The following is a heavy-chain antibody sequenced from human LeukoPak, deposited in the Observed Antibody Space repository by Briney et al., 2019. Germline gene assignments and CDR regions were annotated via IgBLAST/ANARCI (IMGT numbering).Heavy chain of an antibody. V-gene: IGHV3-30-3*01. CDR2: ISYDGSTR. CDR1: GXSFNNNA. D-gene: IGHD3-10*01. Sequence: GGSLRLSWAASGXSFNNNALHWVRQAPGKGLEWLAAISYDGSTRKYADSVKGRFTISRDNSKKSLSLQMNSLRGEYTAVYYCARDTAQSLSLYGVVDFWGQGTLVTVSS. CDR3: ARDTAQSLSLYGVVDF. J-gene: IGHJ4*02.